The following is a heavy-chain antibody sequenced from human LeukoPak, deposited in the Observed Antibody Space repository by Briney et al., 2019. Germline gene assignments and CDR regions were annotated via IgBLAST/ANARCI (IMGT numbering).Heavy chain of an antibody. J-gene: IGHJ4*02. CDR2: ISGYNGNT. D-gene: IGHD3-22*01. Sequence: ASVKVSCKASGYTFTSYGISWVRQAPGQALEWMGWISGYNGNTNYAQKLQGRVTMTTDTSTSTAYMELRSLRSDDTAVYYCSRDFHSSGYYHYFHYWGQGTLVTVSS. CDR1: GYTFTSYG. V-gene: IGHV1-18*01. CDR3: SRDFHSSGYYHYFHY.